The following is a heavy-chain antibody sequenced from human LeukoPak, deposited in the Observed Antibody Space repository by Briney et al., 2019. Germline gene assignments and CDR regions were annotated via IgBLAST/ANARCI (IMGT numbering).Heavy chain of an antibody. V-gene: IGHV3-30-3*01. J-gene: IGHJ4*02. D-gene: IGHD3-22*01. CDR3: VRESEYYFDHSASFDY. Sequence: TGGSLRLSCAAPGFTFTAYLIHWVRQAPGKGLEWVAVMSSDGNAMFYADSVKGRFTISRDNSKNTLYLQMNSLRAEDTAVYYCVRESEYYFDHSASFDYWGQGTLVTVSS. CDR1: GFTFTAYL. CDR2: MSSDGNAM.